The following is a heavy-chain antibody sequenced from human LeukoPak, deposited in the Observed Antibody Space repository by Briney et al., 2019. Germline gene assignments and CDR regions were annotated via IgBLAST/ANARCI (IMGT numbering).Heavy chain of an antibody. D-gene: IGHD2-8*01. V-gene: IGHV3-21*01. J-gene: IGHJ6*02. CDR2: ISSSSSYI. CDR1: GFTFSSYS. CDR3: ARAGNCTNGVCPRYYYYGMDV. Sequence: TGGSLRLSCAASGFTFSSYSMNWVRQATGKGLEWVSSISSSSSYIYYADSVKGRFTISRDNAKNSLYLQMNSLRAEDTAVYYCARAGNCTNGVCPRYYYYGMDVWGQGTTVTVSS.